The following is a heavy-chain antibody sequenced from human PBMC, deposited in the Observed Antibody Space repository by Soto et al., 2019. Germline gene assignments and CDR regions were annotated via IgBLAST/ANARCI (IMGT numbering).Heavy chain of an antibody. V-gene: IGHV4-34*01. CDR1: GWSLSGYY. Sequence: SETLSLTCAVYGWSLSGYYWTWIRQPPGTGLEWIGEINHSGSTNYNPSLKSRVTISVDTSKNQFSLKLISVTAADTAVYYCARDKITGLFDYWGQGTLVTVS. D-gene: IGHD2-8*02. CDR2: INHSGST. CDR3: ARDKITGLFDY. J-gene: IGHJ4*02.